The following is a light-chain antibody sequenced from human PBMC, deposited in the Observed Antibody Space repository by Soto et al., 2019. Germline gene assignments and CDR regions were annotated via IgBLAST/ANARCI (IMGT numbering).Light chain of an antibody. CDR3: SSYTTSNTRQIV. V-gene: IGLV2-14*03. J-gene: IGLJ1*01. CDR2: DVS. CDR1: SSDVGGYNY. Sequence: TQPASVSGSPGQSITISCTGTSSDVGGYNYVSWYQQHPGKAPKFMIYDVSNRPSGVSNRFSGSKSGNTASLTISGLQAEDEADYYCSSYTTSNTRQIVFGTGTKLTVL.